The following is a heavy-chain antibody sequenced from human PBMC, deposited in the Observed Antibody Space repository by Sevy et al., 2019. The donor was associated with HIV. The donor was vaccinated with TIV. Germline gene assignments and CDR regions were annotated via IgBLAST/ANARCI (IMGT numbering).Heavy chain of an antibody. J-gene: IGHJ4*02. V-gene: IGHV1-24*01. CDR3: ATTKDYYDSSGYPYDY. CDR1: GRTLTVLS. D-gene: IGHD3-22*01. CDR2: FDPEEDEK. Sequence: ASVKVSCKISGRTLTVLSIHWVRQAPGKGLEWMGTFDPEEDEKIYAQKFQGRVTMTEDTSTDTAYLELSRLRSEDTAVYYCATTKDYYDSSGYPYDYWGQGTLVTVSS.